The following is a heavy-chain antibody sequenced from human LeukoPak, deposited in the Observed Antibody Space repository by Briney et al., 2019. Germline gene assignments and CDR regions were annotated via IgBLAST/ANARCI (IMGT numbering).Heavy chain of an antibody. D-gene: IGHD2-2*02. J-gene: IGHJ4*02. CDR1: GVSISTYY. Sequence: SETLSLTSTVSGVSISTYYWSWIRQPPGKGLEWIGYIYYSGNTNYNPSLKSRVTISIDTSKNQFSLKLSSVTAADTAVYYCARAYTSWSFDYWGQGTLVTVSS. V-gene: IGHV4-59*01. CDR2: IYYSGNT. CDR3: ARAYTSWSFDY.